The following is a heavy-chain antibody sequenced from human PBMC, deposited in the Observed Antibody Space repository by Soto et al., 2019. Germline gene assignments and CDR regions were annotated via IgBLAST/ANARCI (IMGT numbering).Heavy chain of an antibody. Sequence: QVQLEESGGGVVQPGRSLRLSCAASGFSFSIYGMHWVRQAPGQGLEWVAGIWHDGSNKYYADSVKGRFTISRDDSKNTLYMQMNSLRAEDKAVYYCARAAGYRGQLVQQLRDSWGQGTLVTVSS. D-gene: IGHD6-13*01. V-gene: IGHV3-33*01. CDR1: GFSFSIYG. J-gene: IGHJ1*01. CDR3: ARAAGYRGQLVQQLRDS. CDR2: IWHDGSNK.